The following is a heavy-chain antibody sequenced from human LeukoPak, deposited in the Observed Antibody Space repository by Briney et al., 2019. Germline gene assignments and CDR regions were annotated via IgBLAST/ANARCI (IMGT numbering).Heavy chain of an antibody. CDR2: ISAYNGNT. D-gene: IGHD1-14*01. Sequence: GASVKVSCKASGYTFTSYGISWVRQAPGQGLEWVGWISAYNGNTNYAQKLQGRVTMTTDTSTSTAYMELRSLRSDDTAVYYCARYPPELEPRPFGYYYYGMDVWGQGTTVTVSS. V-gene: IGHV1-18*01. J-gene: IGHJ6*02. CDR1: GYTFTSYG. CDR3: ARYPPELEPRPFGYYYYGMDV.